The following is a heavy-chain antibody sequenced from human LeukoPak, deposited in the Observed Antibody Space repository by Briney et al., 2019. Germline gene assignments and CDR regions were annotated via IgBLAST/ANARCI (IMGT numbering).Heavy chain of an antibody. V-gene: IGHV3-43*01. CDR2: ISWDGGST. CDR1: GFTFDDYT. Sequence: GGSLRLSRAASGFTFDDYTMHWVRQAPGKGLEWVSLISWDGGSTYYADSVKGRFTISRDNSKNSLYLQMNSLRAEDTALYYCTKGGSWYYFDYWGQGTLVIVSS. D-gene: IGHD6-13*01. CDR3: TKGGSWYYFDY. J-gene: IGHJ4*02.